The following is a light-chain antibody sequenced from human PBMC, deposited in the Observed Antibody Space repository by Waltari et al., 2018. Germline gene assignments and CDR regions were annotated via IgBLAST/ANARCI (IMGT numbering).Light chain of an antibody. CDR3: FLVYGGVGV. Sequence: QAVVTQEPSLTVSPGGTVTLTCASNTGVVTSGHFPYWFQQKPGQAPKTLSNDTTNKHAGTPARFSGSLLVGKAALTLSGAQPEDEADYFCFLVYGGVGVFGGGTKLTVL. CDR2: DTT. CDR1: TGVVTSGHF. J-gene: IGLJ3*02. V-gene: IGLV7-46*01.